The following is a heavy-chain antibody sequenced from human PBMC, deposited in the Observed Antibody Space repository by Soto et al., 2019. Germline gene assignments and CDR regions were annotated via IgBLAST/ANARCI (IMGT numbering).Heavy chain of an antibody. V-gene: IGHV1-2*02. CDR1: GSTFTGYY. D-gene: IGHD3-10*01. CDR3: ARDLVRKYYGCWDYYGMDV. CDR2: INPNSGGT. Sequence: DSVRVYCKASGSTFTGYYMHWVRQAPGQGLAWMGWINPNSGGTNYAQKFQGRVTMTTDTSTITAYTELRSLRSDDTAVYYCARDLVRKYYGCWDYYGMDVWSQGTTVTLSS. J-gene: IGHJ6*02.